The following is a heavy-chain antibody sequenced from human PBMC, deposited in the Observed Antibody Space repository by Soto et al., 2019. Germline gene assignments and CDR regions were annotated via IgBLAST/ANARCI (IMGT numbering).Heavy chain of an antibody. V-gene: IGHV1-18*04. CDR2: ISAYNGNT. CDR1: GYTFTSYG. D-gene: IGHD3-22*01. Sequence: GASVKVSCKASGYTFTSYGISWVRQAPGQGLEWMGWISAYNGNTNYAQKLQGRVTMTTDTSTSTAYMELRSLRSDETAVYYCARDIVVVIPIAYYYYYGMDVWGQGTTVTVSS. J-gene: IGHJ6*02. CDR3: ARDIVVVIPIAYYYYYGMDV.